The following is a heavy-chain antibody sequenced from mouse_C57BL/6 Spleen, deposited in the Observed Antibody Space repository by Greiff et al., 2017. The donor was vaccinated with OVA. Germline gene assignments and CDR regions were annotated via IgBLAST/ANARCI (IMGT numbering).Heavy chain of an antibody. D-gene: IGHD2-1*01. Sequence: EVKLVESEGGLVQPGSSMKLSCTASGFTFSDYYMAWVRQVPEKGLEWVANINYDGSSTYYLDSLKSRFIISRDNAKNILYLQMSSLKSEDTATYYCASFYYGNYGGYFDVWGTGTTVTVSS. J-gene: IGHJ1*03. CDR3: ASFYYGNYGGYFDV. V-gene: IGHV5-16*01. CDR2: INYDGSST. CDR1: GFTFSDYY.